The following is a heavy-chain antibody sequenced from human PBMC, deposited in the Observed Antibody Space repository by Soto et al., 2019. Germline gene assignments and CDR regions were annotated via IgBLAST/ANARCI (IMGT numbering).Heavy chain of an antibody. V-gene: IGHV4-59*01. J-gene: IGHJ4*02. Sequence: PSETLSLTCTVSGGSISSYYWSWIRQPPGKGLEWIGYIYYSGSTNYNPSLKSRVTISVDTSKNQFSLKLSSVTAADTAVYYCARDYYDSSGYLYYFDYWGQGTLVTVSS. CDR2: IYYSGST. CDR1: GGSISSYY. D-gene: IGHD3-22*01. CDR3: ARDYYDSSGYLYYFDY.